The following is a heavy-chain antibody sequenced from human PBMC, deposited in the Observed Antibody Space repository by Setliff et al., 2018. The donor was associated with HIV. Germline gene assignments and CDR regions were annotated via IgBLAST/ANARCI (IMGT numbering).Heavy chain of an antibody. V-gene: IGHV4-59*12. CDR2: IYYSGST. CDR1: GVSISSYY. CDR3: ANLWELGA. Sequence: SETLSLTCTVSGVSISSYYWSWIRQPPGKGLEWIGYIYYSGSTNYNPSLKSRVTISVDTSKNQFSLKLSLRDEDTAVYLCANLWELGAWGQGTLVTVSS. J-gene: IGHJ5*02. D-gene: IGHD3-16*01.